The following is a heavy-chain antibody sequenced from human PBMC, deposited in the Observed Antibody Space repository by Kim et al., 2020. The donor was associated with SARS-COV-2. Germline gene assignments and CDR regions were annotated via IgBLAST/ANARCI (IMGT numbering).Heavy chain of an antibody. CDR3: ARGGGGYSYGADY. Sequence: SETLSLTCAVYGGSFSGYYWSWIRQPPGKGLEWIGEINHSGSTNYNPSLKSRVTISVDTSKNQFSLKLSSVTAADTAVYYCARGGGGYSYGADYWGQGTLVTVSS. D-gene: IGHD5-18*01. J-gene: IGHJ4*02. V-gene: IGHV4-34*01. CDR1: GGSFSGYY. CDR2: INHSGST.